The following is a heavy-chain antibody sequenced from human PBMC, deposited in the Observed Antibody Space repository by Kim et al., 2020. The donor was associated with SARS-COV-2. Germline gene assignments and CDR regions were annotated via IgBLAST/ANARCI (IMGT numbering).Heavy chain of an antibody. D-gene: IGHD3-3*01. V-gene: IGHV3-66*01. CDR3: ARGYDFTSRQLDY. J-gene: IGHJ4*02. Sequence: YADSGKGRFTISRDNSKNTLYLQMNSLRAEDTAVYYCARGYDFTSRQLDYWGQGTLVTVSS.